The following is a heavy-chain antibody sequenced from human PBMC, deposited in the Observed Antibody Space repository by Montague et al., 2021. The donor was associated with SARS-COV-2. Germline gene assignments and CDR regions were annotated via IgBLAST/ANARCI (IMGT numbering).Heavy chain of an antibody. V-gene: IGHV6-1*01. CDR2: TYYRPKWYN. CDR3: ARTSASSDY. D-gene: IGHD1-26*01. J-gene: IGHJ4*02. Sequence: YAISGDSVSSNSAARKWDRHTPSSDFEWLGRTYYRPKWYNDYAVSVKSRIAINPDTSKNQISLQLNSVTPEDTAVYYCARTSASSDYWGQGTLVTVSS. CDR1: GDSVSSNSAA.